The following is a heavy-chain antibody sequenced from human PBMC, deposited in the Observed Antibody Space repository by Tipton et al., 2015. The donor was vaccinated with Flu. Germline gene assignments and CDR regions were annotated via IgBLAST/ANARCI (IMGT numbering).Heavy chain of an antibody. CDR2: ISGSGGRTCGRT. CDR1: GFTFSSYE. Sequence: QLVQSGGGLVQPGGSLRLSCAVSGFTFSSYEINWVRQAPGKGLEWVSTISGSGGRTCGRTCYADSVKGRFTISRDNSKDTLYLQMNSLRAEDTAIYYCAKVIPEVVAGLDYWGQGTLVTVSS. V-gene: IGHV3-23*04. J-gene: IGHJ4*02. CDR3: AKVIPEVVAGLDY. D-gene: IGHD6-19*01.